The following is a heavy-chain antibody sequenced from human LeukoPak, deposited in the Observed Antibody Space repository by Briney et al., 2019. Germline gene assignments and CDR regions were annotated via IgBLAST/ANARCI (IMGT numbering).Heavy chain of an antibody. Sequence: PSETLSLTCTVSGGSISHYYWSWIRQPPGKGLEWIGYIYYSGSTNYNPSLKSRVTISVDTSKNQFPLKLSSVTAADTAVYYCARHSLFDYWGQGTLVTVSS. V-gene: IGHV4-59*08. CDR3: ARHSLFDY. CDR2: IYYSGST. J-gene: IGHJ4*02. CDR1: GGSISHYY.